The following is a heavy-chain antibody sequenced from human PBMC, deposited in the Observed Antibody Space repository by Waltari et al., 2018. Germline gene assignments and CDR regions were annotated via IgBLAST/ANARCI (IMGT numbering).Heavy chain of an antibody. CDR2: FCVGGKS. CDR3: ARVQVTTESDWLDP. J-gene: IGHJ5*02. CDR1: GASMNTYC. Sequence: QVQLQESGPGLVKPSETLSLICSVSGASMNTYCWGWIRQPAGQGLEFIGRFCVGGKSAYNPSLRSRFTMSADTSKSQCSLRVTSVTAADTAVYYCARVQVTTESDWLDPWGQGTLVTVSS. V-gene: IGHV4-4*07. D-gene: IGHD4-17*01.